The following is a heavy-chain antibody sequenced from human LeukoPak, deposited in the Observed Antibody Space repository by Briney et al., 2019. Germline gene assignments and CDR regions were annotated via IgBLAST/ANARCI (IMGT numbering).Heavy chain of an antibody. D-gene: IGHD3/OR15-3a*01. CDR2: ISSSGSTI. CDR1: GFTFSTYE. V-gene: IGHV3-48*03. J-gene: IGHJ6*03. CDR3: ARPTWTNYIDV. Sequence: GGSLRLSCAASGFTFSTYEMTWVRQSPGKGLEWVSYISSSGSTIYYADSVKGRFTISRDNARNSLYLQMNSLRAEDTAVYFCARPTWTNYIDVSGKGTAVT.